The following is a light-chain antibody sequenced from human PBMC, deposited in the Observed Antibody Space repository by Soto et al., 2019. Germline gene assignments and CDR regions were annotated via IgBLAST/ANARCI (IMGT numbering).Light chain of an antibody. V-gene: IGLV2-14*01. Sequence: QSALTQPASVSGSPGQSITISCTGTSSDVGSYNYVSWYQQYPGKAPKLMIFAVSNRPSGVSNRFSGSKSGNTASLTISGLQAEDEADYYCSSYRKTTFPHVVFGGGTKVTVL. J-gene: IGLJ2*01. CDR1: SSDVGSYNY. CDR3: SSYRKTTFPHVV. CDR2: AVS.